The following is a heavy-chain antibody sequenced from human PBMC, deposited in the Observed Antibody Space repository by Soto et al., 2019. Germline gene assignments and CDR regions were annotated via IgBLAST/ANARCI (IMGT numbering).Heavy chain of an antibody. CDR3: ASGLGSSRS. D-gene: IGHD3-10*01. J-gene: IGHJ1*01. CDR1: GFTFSSYT. Sequence: GGSLRLSCVASGFTFSSYTMNWVRQTPGRRLEWVAYISSSGSTIYYAESVKGRFTVSRDNAKSLLYLQMDGLRDEDTAVYYCASGLGSSRSWGQGSRVTVSS. V-gene: IGHV3-48*02. CDR2: ISSSGSTI.